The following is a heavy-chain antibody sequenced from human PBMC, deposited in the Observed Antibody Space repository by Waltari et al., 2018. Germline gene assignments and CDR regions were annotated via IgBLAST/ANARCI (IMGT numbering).Heavy chain of an antibody. CDR1: GGTFSSYA. D-gene: IGHD1-1*01. V-gene: IGHV1-69*05. Sequence: QVQLVQSGAEVKKPGSSVKVSCKASGGTFSSYAISWVRQAPGQGLEWMGGIIPIFGTANYAQKVQGRVTITTDESTSTAYMELSSLRSEDTAVYYCARGNWNDVDYYYYYMDVWGKGTTVTVSS. CDR3: ARGNWNDVDYYYYYMDV. J-gene: IGHJ6*03. CDR2: IIPIFGTA.